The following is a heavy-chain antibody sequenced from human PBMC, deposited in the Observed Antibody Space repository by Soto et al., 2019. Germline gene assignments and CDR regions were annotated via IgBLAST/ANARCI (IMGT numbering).Heavy chain of an antibody. V-gene: IGHV3-23*01. CDR2: ISGSGGST. Sequence: GGSLRLSCAASGFTFSSYAMSWVRQAPGKGLEWVSAISGSGGSTYYADSVKGRFTISRDNSKNTLYLQMNSLRAEDTAVYYCAKDGYSSGWPYYFDYWGQGTLVTVSS. CDR3: AKDGYSSGWPYYFDY. D-gene: IGHD6-19*01. J-gene: IGHJ4*02. CDR1: GFTFSSYA.